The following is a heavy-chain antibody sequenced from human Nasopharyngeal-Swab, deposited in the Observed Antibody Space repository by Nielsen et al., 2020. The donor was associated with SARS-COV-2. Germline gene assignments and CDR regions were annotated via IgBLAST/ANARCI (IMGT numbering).Heavy chain of an antibody. Sequence: GGSLRLSCVASGFTFRNYGMHWVRQAPGKGLEWVAVISYDGSNTYYADSVKGRFTISRDKSKNTLYLQMTSLRPEDTAVYYCAKDVHGDYGGIDYWGQGTLVTVSS. CDR3: AKDVHGDYGGIDY. CDR1: GFTFRNYG. J-gene: IGHJ4*02. D-gene: IGHD4-17*01. V-gene: IGHV3-30*18. CDR2: ISYDGSNT.